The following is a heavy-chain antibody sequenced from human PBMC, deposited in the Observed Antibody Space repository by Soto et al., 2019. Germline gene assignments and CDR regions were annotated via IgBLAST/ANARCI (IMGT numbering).Heavy chain of an antibody. D-gene: IGHD1-26*01. V-gene: IGHV4-28*01. CDR2: IYYSGTT. J-gene: IGHJ4*02. CDR1: GYSISSSNW. Sequence: SETLSLTCAVSGYSISSSNWWGWIRQPPGKGLEWIGYIYYSGTTYYNPSLKSRVTMSVDTSKNQFSLKLTSVTAVDTAVYYFARREIQGPIDSWGQGTLVTVSS. CDR3: ARREIQGPIDS.